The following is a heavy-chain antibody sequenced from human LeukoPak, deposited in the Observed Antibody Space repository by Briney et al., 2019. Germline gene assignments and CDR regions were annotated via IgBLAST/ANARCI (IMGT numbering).Heavy chain of an antibody. CDR3: ARLGGADTAMVEGYYYYYYMDV. V-gene: IGHV4-59*01. CDR2: IYYSGST. D-gene: IGHD5-18*01. Sequence: PSETLSLTCTVSGGSISSYYWSWIRQPPGKGLEWIGYIYYSGSTNYNPSLKSRVTISVDTSKDQFSLKLSSVTAADTAVYYCARLGGADTAMVEGYYYYYYMDVWGKGTTVTVSS. J-gene: IGHJ6*03. CDR1: GGSISSYY.